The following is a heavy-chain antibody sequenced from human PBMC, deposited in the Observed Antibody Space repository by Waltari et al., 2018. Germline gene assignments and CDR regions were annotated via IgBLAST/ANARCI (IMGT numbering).Heavy chain of an antibody. D-gene: IGHD1-26*01. Sequence: EEQLLESGGALVQPGGSLRLSCAASGFTFENFAMTWVRQAPGKRLEWVSARSGTSSWALYADSVKGRFTISRDNSKNMLYLQMNSLRVEDTAVYYCARMGGWDRQNYYCRTWGQGSLVTVSS. CDR1: GFTFENFA. CDR3: ARMGGWDRQNYYCRT. J-gene: IGHJ5*02. CDR2: RSGTSSWA. V-gene: IGHV3-23*01.